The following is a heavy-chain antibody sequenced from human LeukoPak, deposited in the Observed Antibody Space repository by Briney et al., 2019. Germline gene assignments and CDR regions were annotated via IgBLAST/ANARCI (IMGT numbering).Heavy chain of an antibody. J-gene: IGHJ3*02. CDR1: GYTFTSYA. CDR2: INPNSGNT. D-gene: IGHD3-22*01. CDR3: ARRGVVVINDAFDI. Sequence: ASVKVSCKASGYTFTSYAMNWVRQAPGQGLEWMGWINPNSGNTGYAQKFQGRVTITRNTSISTAYTELSSLRSEDTAVYYCARRGVVVINDAFDIWGQGTMVTVSS. V-gene: IGHV1-8*03.